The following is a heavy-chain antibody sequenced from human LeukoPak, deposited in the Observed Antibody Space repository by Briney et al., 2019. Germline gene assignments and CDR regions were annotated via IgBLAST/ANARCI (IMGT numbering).Heavy chain of an antibody. V-gene: IGHV4-34*01. CDR1: GGSFSGYY. CDR2: INHSGST. J-gene: IGHJ5*02. CDR3: ARGLRITIFGVVIIGDNWFDP. Sequence: PSETLSLTCAVYGGSFSGYYWSWIRQPPGKELEWIGEINHSGSTNYNPSLKSRVTISVETPKNQFSLKLSSVTAADTAVYYCARGLRITIFGVVIIGDNWFDPWGQGTLVTVSS. D-gene: IGHD3-3*01.